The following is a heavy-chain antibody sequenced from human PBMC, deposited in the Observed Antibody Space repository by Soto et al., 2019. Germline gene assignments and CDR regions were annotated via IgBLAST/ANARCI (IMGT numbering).Heavy chain of an antibody. Sequence: PGGSLRLSCAVSGFTVSNHFMSWVRQAPGKGLEWVSVIYAGGSTYYAESVKDRFIISRDISQNTLFLQMNSLGAEDTATYYCAREYLIGYYYDCWGQGTLVTVSS. D-gene: IGHD3-9*01. V-gene: IGHV3-66*01. J-gene: IGHJ4*02. CDR3: AREYLIGYYYDC. CDR2: IYAGGST. CDR1: GFTVSNHF.